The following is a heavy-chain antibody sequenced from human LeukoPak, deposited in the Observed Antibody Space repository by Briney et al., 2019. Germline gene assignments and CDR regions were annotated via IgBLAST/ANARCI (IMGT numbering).Heavy chain of an antibody. V-gene: IGHV3-15*01. Sequence: GGSLRLSCAASGFTFSNAWMSWVRQAPGKGLDWVGRIKSKIDGGATEYAPPVKGRFSISRDDSKNTLYLQMNSLKTEDTAVYYCTTGIRWETSPYDYWGQGTLVTVSS. D-gene: IGHD1-26*01. J-gene: IGHJ4*02. CDR2: IKSKIDGGAT. CDR3: TTGIRWETSPYDY. CDR1: GFTFSNAW.